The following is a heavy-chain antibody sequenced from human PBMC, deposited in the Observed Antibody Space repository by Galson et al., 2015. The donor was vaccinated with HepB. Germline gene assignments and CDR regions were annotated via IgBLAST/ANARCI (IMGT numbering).Heavy chain of an antibody. J-gene: IGHJ4*02. D-gene: IGHD6-19*01. Sequence: SLRLSCAASGFTLSSYSMNWVRQAPGKGLEWVSSISSSTSYIYYADSVKGRFTISRDNAKNSLYLQMNSLRAEDTAVYYCACGGGGQQWLVRYFDYWGQGTLVTVSS. CDR3: ACGGGGQQWLVRYFDY. CDR2: ISSSTSYI. CDR1: GFTLSSYS. V-gene: IGHV3-21*01.